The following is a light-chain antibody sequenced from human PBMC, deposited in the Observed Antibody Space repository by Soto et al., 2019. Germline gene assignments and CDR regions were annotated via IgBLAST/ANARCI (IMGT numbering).Light chain of an antibody. V-gene: IGKV3-15*01. Sequence: EIVMTQSPATLSVFPGERATLSCRASQSVSTNLAWYQQKPGQAPRLLIYGASARATGIPARFSGSGSGTEFTLTISSLQSEDFAGYYCHQYNNWPPYTFGQGNKLEIK. J-gene: IGKJ2*01. CDR3: HQYNNWPPYT. CDR2: GAS. CDR1: QSVSTN.